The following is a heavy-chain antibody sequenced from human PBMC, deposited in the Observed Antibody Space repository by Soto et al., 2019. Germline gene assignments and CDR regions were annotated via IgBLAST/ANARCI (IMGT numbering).Heavy chain of an antibody. Sequence: VFLRICCPASGVTFSSYAMHWVRQAPGKGLEYVSAISSNGGSTYYADSVKGRFTISRDNSKNTLYLQMSSLRAEDTAVYYCVKAKEDVYYYYGMDVWGQGTTVTVSS. CDR1: GVTFSSYA. V-gene: IGHV3-64D*06. CDR3: VKAKEDVYYYYGMDV. CDR2: ISSNGGST. J-gene: IGHJ6*02. D-gene: IGHD5-12*01.